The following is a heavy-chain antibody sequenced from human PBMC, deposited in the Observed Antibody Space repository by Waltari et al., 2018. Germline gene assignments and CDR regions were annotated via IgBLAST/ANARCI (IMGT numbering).Heavy chain of an antibody. CDR3: ANELPRGRVYGSSSSEGY. D-gene: IGHD6-6*01. CDR2: ISSSSSYI. J-gene: IGHJ4*02. Sequence: EVQLVESGGGLVKPGGSLILSCAASGFTFSSYSMNWVRQAPGKGLEWVSSISSSSSYIYYADSVKGRFTISRDNAKNSLYLQMNSLRAEDTAVYYCANELPRGRVYGSSSSEGYWGQGTLVTVSS. CDR1: GFTFSSYS. V-gene: IGHV3-21*01.